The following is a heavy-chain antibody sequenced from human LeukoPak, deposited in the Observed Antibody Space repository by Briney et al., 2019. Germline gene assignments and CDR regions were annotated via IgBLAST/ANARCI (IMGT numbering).Heavy chain of an antibody. J-gene: IGHJ6*02. Sequence: PGGSLRLSCAASGFTVSSNYMSWVRQAPGKGLEWVSVIYSGGSTYYADSVKGRFTISRDNSKNTLYLQMNSLRAEDTAVYYCAGSISSGWYYHYYGMDVWGQGTTVTVSS. CDR3: AGSISSGWYYHYYGMDV. CDR2: IYSGGST. CDR1: GFTVSSNY. V-gene: IGHV3-66*01. D-gene: IGHD6-19*01.